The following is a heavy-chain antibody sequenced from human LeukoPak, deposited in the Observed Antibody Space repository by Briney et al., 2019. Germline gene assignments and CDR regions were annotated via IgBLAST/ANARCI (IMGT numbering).Heavy chain of an antibody. CDR1: GGTFISYA. CDR2: IIPIFGTA. CDR3: ARVWRGDYYDSSGYYFPSYFQH. V-gene: IGHV1-69*13. Sequence: ASVKVSCKASGGTFISYAISWVRQAPGQGLEWMGGIIPIFGTANYAQKFQGRATITADESTSTAYMELSSLRSEDTAVYYCARVWRGDYYDSSGYYFPSYFQHWGQGTLVTVSS. J-gene: IGHJ1*01. D-gene: IGHD3-22*01.